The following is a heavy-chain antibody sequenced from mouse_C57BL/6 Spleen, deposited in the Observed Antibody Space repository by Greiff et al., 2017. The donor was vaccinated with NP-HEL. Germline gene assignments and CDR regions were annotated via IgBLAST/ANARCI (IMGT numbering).Heavy chain of an antibody. CDR2: ISGGGGNT. CDR1: GFTFSSYT. Sequence: EVKLMESGGGLVKPGGSLKLSCAASGFTFSSYTMSWVRQTPEKRLEWVATISGGGGNTYYPDSVKGRFTISRDNAKNTLYLQMSSLRSEDTALYYCARQEGGYYWFAYWGQGTLVTVSA. CDR3: ARQEGGYYWFAY. J-gene: IGHJ3*01. V-gene: IGHV5-9*01. D-gene: IGHD2-3*01.